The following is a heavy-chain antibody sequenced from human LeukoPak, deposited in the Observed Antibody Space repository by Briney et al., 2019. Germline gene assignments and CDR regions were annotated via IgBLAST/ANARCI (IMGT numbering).Heavy chain of an antibody. D-gene: IGHD1-1*01. Sequence: ASVTVSCKTSGYMVSDYYLHWVRQAPGQGLEWMGWLRGDTGDTDSPQKFKGRVTMARDTATNTAYMQLSRLTYDDTAIYFCARVRDNACDYWGQGILVTVSS. CDR1: GYMVSDYY. CDR2: LRGDTGDT. J-gene: IGHJ4*02. CDR3: ARVRDNACDY. V-gene: IGHV1-2*02.